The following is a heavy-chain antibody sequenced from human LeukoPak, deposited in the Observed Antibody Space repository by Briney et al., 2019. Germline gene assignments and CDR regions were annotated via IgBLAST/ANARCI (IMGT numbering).Heavy chain of an antibody. CDR3: ARARFGMDV. CDR1: GFIFNNFD. V-gene: IGHV3-13*01. J-gene: IGHJ6*02. Sequence: GGSLRLSCAASGFIFNNFDMHWVRQGTGKGLEWVSAIGIGGDTHYSGSVKGRFIISRENAKNSLFLQMNSLRVGDTAVYYCARARFGMDVWGRGTTVIVSS. CDR2: IGIGGDT.